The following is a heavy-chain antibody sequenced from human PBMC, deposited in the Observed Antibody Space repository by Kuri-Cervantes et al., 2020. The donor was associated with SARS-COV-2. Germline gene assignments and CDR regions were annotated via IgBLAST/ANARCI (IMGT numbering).Heavy chain of an antibody. CDR2: ISSSSSYI. V-gene: IGHV3-21*04. CDR3: AKDNHYVSSGYYVNYMDV. J-gene: IGHJ6*03. D-gene: IGHD3-22*01. CDR1: GFTFSSYS. Sequence: GGSLRLSCAASGFTFSSYSMNWVRQAPGKGLEWVSSISSSSSYIYYADSVKGRFTISRDNAKNSLYLQMNSLRAEDTALYYCAKDNHYVSSGYYVNYMDVWGKGTTVTVSS.